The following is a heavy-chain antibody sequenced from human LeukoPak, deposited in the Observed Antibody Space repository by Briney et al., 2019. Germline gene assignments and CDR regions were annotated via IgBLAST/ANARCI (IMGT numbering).Heavy chain of an antibody. CDR1: GFTFSSYA. J-gene: IGHJ4*02. D-gene: IGHD6-6*01. CDR2: ISGGGGGT. Sequence: PGGSLRLSCAASGFTFSSYAMSWVREAPGKGLGWGSDISGGGGGTYYADSLKGRSTTSRDNSKTTLYLQMTSLRADDTAVYYCAKDRWGSSSNGLDYRGQGTLVTVSS. CDR3: AKDRWGSSSNGLDY. V-gene: IGHV3-23*01.